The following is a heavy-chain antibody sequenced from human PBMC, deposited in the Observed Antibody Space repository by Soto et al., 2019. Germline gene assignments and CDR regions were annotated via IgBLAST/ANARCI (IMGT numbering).Heavy chain of an antibody. D-gene: IGHD2-2*01. CDR1: GVTFSSYT. CDR3: ARGPYCSSTSCYSYNKGMDV. J-gene: IGHJ6*02. Sequence: SVKVSCKASGVTFSSYTISWVRQAPGQGLEWMGRIIPILGIANYAQKFQGRVTITADKSTSTAYMELSSLRSEDTAVYYCARGPYCSSTSCYSYNKGMDVWGQGTTVTVSS. V-gene: IGHV1-69*02. CDR2: IIPILGIA.